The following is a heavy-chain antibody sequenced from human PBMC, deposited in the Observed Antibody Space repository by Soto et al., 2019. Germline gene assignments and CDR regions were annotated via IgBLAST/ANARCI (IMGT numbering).Heavy chain of an antibody. Sequence: SETLSLTCAVSGGSINSGGFSWSWIRQPPGKGLEWIGYIYQSGSTYYNPSLKSRVTLXVXXXXXXXSLKMNSVTAADTAVYYCARTPYGGYFDRWGQGTQVTVSS. CDR1: GGSINSGGFS. D-gene: IGHD4-17*01. V-gene: IGHV4-30-2*01. CDR2: IYQSGST. J-gene: IGHJ4*02. CDR3: ARTPYGGYFDR.